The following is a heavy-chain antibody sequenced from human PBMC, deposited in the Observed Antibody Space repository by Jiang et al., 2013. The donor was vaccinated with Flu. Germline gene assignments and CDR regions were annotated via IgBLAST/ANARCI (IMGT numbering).Heavy chain of an antibody. J-gene: IGHJ4*02. CDR3: AIPPGYCLGGVCLAKY. CDR2: IRGSGGNT. V-gene: IGHV3-23*01. Sequence: VQLLESGGGMVQPGGSLRLSCVTSGFTFSLYAMSWVRQAPGKGLEWVSAIRGSGGNTDYADSVMGRFTISRDNSKNTLYLQMNSLRAEDTAVYYCAIPPGYCLGGVCLAKYWGQGTQVTVSS. D-gene: IGHD2-8*02. CDR1: GFTFSLYA.